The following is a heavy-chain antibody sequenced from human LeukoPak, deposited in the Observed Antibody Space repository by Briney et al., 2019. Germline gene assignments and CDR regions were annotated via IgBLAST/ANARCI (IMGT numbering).Heavy chain of an antibody. CDR2: INHSGST. Sequence: SETLSLTCAVYGGSFSGYYWSWIRQPPGKGLEWIGEINHSGSTNYNPSLKSRVTISVDTSKNQFSLKLSSVTAADTAVYYCARGPYSGSDSAFDIWGQGTMVTVSS. CDR1: GGSFSGYY. J-gene: IGHJ3*02. CDR3: ARGPYSGSDSAFDI. V-gene: IGHV4-34*01. D-gene: IGHD1-26*01.